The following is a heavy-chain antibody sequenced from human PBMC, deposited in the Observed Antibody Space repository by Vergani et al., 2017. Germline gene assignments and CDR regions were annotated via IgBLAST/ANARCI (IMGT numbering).Heavy chain of an antibody. V-gene: IGHV3-73*01. CDR1: GFVFSESP. CDR2: IRRRSEHYAT. CDR3: SAQTQSCHDY. J-gene: IGHJ4*02. Sequence: EVQLMESGGGWAQPGGSLRLSCAASGFVFSESPIHWVRQVPGKGLEWLGHIRRRSEHYATAYGPSLIGRATISRDDSTNTAYLQLSSLGTDDTVIYFCSAQTQSCHDYWGQGTLVAVSS. D-gene: IGHD3-10*01.